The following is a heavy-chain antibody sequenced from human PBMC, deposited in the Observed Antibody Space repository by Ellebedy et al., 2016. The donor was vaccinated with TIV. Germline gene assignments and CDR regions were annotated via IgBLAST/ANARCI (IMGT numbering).Heavy chain of an antibody. CDR3: ARLVAAGGY. Sequence: MPSETLSLTCAVSGGFICGDSYCWGWICKPPGKGLEWIGSFYYSGSTYYNPSLKTRLTISVDTSKNQFSLKLSSVTSADTAVYYCARLVAAGGYWGQGTLVTVSS. CDR1: GGFICGDSYC. CDR2: FYYSGST. V-gene: IGHV4-39*01. D-gene: IGHD6-19*01. J-gene: IGHJ4*02.